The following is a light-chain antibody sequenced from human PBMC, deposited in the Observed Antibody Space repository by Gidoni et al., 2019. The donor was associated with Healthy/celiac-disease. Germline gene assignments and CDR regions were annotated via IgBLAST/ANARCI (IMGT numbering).Light chain of an antibody. CDR2: EGS. CDR1: SSDVGSYNR. V-gene: IGLV2-23*03. CDR3: CSYAGSSTFVV. Sequence: QSALPQPASMSGSPGHSITISCTRTSSDVGSYNRVPWYTQNAVKAPKLMIYEGSKRPSGVSNRFSGAKSGNTAALTISGLQAEDEADYYCCSYAGSSTFVVFGGGTKLTVL. J-gene: IGLJ2*01.